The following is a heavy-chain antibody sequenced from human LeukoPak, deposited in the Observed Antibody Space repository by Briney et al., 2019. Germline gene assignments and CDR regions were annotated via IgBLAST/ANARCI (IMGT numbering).Heavy chain of an antibody. J-gene: IGHJ5*02. CDR1: GFIFSTYE. D-gene: IGHD5/OR15-5a*01. CDR2: IDGSGSTV. CDR3: ARDSPTSTRYNWFDP. V-gene: IGHV3-48*03. Sequence: PGGSLRLSCAASGFIFSTYEMNWVRQASGKGLEWISFIDGSGSTVFYADSVKGRSTISRDNAKNSLYLEMNSLRAEDTAVYYCARDSPTSTRYNWFDPWGQGTLVTVSS.